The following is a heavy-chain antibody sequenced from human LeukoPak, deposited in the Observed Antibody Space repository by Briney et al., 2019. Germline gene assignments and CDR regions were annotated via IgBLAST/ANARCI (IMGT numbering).Heavy chain of an antibody. CDR3: ATSSTVTHARDP. Sequence: ASVKVSCKPSVYGFIDPYFNWVRQAPGQGLEWMGWINPHSGATNYAQRFQGRISMDASFDTAYIELSRLTSDDTAVYYCATSSTVTHARDPWGQGTLVTVSS. CDR2: INPHSGAT. V-gene: IGHV1-2*02. J-gene: IGHJ5*02. CDR1: VYGFIDPY.